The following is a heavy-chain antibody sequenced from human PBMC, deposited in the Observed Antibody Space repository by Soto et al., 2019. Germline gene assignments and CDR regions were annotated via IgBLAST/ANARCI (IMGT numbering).Heavy chain of an antibody. D-gene: IGHD5-12*01. J-gene: IGHJ4*02. CDR1: GGTFSSYA. V-gene: IGHV1-69*01. CDR2: IIPIFGTA. CDR3: ARYGYSGYDSYYFDY. Sequence: QVQLVQSGAEVKKPGSSVKVSCKASGGTFSSYAISWVRQAPGQGLEWMGGIIPIFGTANYAQKIQGRVTITADESTSTAYMELSSLRSEDTAVYYCARYGYSGYDSYYFDYWGQGTLVTVSS.